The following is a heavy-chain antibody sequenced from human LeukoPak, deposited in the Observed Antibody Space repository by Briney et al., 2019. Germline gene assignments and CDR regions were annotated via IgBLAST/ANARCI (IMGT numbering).Heavy chain of an antibody. V-gene: IGHV4-39*07. CDR3: ARDYGDYFDY. CDR1: GGSISSSSYY. J-gene: IGHJ4*02. CDR2: IYYTGST. Sequence: SETLSLTCAVSGGSISSSSYYWGWIRQPPGKGLEWIGGIYYTGSTYYNPSLKSRVTISVDTSKNQFSLKLSSVAAADTAVYYCARDYGDYFDYWGQGTLVTVSS. D-gene: IGHD4-17*01.